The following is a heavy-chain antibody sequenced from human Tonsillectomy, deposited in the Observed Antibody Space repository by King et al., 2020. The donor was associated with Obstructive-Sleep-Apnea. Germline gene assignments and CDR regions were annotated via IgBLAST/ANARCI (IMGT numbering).Heavy chain of an antibody. J-gene: IGHJ6*02. CDR3: AKDRGEGTWATSYGMDV. Sequence: VQLVESGGGLVQPGRSLRISCAASGFTFDDYAMHWVRQAPGKGLEWVSGISWNSGSLGSADSVKGRFTISRDNAKNSLYLQMNSLRADDTALYYCAKDRGEGTWATSYGMDVWGQGTTVTVSS. CDR1: GFTFDDYA. D-gene: IGHD3-16*01. CDR2: ISWNSGSL. V-gene: IGHV3-9*01.